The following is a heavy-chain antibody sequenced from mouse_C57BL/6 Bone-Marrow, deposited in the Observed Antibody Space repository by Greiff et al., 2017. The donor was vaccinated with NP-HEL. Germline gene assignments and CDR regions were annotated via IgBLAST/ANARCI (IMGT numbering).Heavy chain of an antibody. CDR2: ISNGGGST. CDR3: ARHPKVGHGYFDY. J-gene: IGHJ2*01. D-gene: IGHD1-3*01. Sequence: EVKVEESGGGLVQPGGSLKLSCAASGFTFSDYYMYWVRQTPEKRLEWVAYISNGGGSTYYPDTVKGRFTISRDNAKNTLYLQMSRLKSEDTAMYYCARHPKVGHGYFDYWGQGTTLTVSS. CDR1: GFTFSDYY. V-gene: IGHV5-12*01.